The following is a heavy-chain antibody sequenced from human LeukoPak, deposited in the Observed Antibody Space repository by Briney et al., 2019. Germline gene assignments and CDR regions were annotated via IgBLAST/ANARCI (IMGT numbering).Heavy chain of an antibody. V-gene: IGHV4-39*01. CDR3: ARHVWWYSDSSGYPDS. CDR1: GGSISSSRHY. J-gene: IGHJ4*02. Sequence: SATLSLTCTVSGGSISSSRHYWGWIRQPPGKGLEWIGSIYYSGYTYYNPSPKSRVTISVDTSKNQFSLKLRSVTAADTAVYYCARHVWWYSDSSGYPDSWGQGTLVTVSS. D-gene: IGHD3-22*01. CDR2: IYYSGYT.